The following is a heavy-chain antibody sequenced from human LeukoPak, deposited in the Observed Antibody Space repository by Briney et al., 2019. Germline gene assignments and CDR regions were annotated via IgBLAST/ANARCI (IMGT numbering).Heavy chain of an antibody. CDR1: GFTFSDYN. V-gene: IGHV3-11*04. J-gene: IGHJ3*02. Sequence: GGSLRLSCAVSGFTFSDYNMTWIRQAPGKGLEWDGVAYITSSGRSTLYADSVKGRFTISRDNAKNSLYLQMNSLRPEDTAVYYCARVLRSVLTGTDAFDIWGQGTRVTVSS. CDR3: ARVLRSVLTGTDAFDI. CDR2: ITSSGRST. D-gene: IGHD2-21*02.